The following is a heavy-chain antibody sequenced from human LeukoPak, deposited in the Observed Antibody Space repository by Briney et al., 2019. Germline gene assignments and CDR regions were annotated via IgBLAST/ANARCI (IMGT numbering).Heavy chain of an antibody. CDR2: INPSGGST. CDR1: GYTFTSYY. D-gene: IGHD5-18*01. V-gene: IGHV1-46*01. J-gene: IGHJ3*02. Sequence: ASVKVSCKASGYTFTSYYMHWVRQAPGQGLEWMGIINPSGGSTSYAQKFQGRVTMTRDMSTSTVYMELSSLRSEDTAVYYCARDPVDTAMASIDAFDIWGQGTMVTVSS. CDR3: ARDPVDTAMASIDAFDI.